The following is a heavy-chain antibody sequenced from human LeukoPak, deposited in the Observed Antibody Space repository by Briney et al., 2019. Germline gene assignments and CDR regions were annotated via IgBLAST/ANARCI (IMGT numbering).Heavy chain of an antibody. D-gene: IGHD6-6*01. CDR1: SGSITSTGYF. V-gene: IGHV4-61*02. J-gene: IGHJ6*03. Sequence: SQTLSLTCTVSSGSITSTGYFWTWIRQPAGKGLEWIGRIYTSGSTNYNPSLKSRVTISVDTSKNQFSLKLSSVTAADTAVYYCARVSSSSGYYYYYMDVWGKGTTVTVSS. CDR3: ARVSSSSGYYYYYMDV. CDR2: IYTSGST.